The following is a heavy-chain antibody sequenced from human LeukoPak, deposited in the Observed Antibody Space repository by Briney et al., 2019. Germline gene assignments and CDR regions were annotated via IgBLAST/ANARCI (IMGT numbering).Heavy chain of an antibody. CDR1: GGSFSGYY. CDR2: INHSGST. Sequence: SSETLSLTCAVYGGSFSGYYWSWIRQPPGKGLEWIGEINHSGSTNYNPSLKSRVTISVDTSKNQFSLKLSSVTAADTAVYYCARGQRLRGGVTKYNWFDPWGQGTLVTVSS. CDR3: ARGQRLRGGVTKYNWFDP. D-gene: IGHD3-16*01. J-gene: IGHJ5*02. V-gene: IGHV4-34*01.